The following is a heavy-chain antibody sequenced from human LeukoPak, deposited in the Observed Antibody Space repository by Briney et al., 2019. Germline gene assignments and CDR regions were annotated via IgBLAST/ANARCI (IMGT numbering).Heavy chain of an antibody. D-gene: IGHD2-15*01. CDR3: ERERDCSGGSCYSNWFDP. CDR2: INSSGGST. Sequence: GASVKVSCKASGYTFTSYYMHWVRQAPGQGLEWMGIINSSGGSTSYAQKFRGRVTMTRDTSTSTVYMALSSLRSEDTAVYYCERERDCSGGSCYSNWFDPWGQGTLVTVSS. V-gene: IGHV1-46*01. CDR1: GYTFTSYY. J-gene: IGHJ5*02.